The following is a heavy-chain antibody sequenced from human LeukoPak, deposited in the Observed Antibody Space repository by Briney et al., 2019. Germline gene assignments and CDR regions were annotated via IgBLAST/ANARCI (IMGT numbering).Heavy chain of an antibody. Sequence: PSETLSLTCTVSGGSISSYYWSWIRQPAGKGLEWIGRIYTSGSTNYNPSLKSRVTMSVDTSKNQFSLKLSSVTAADTAVYYCARGYCSSTSCLNWFDPWGQRTLVTVSS. CDR1: GGSISSYY. D-gene: IGHD2-2*01. J-gene: IGHJ5*02. V-gene: IGHV4-4*07. CDR3: ARGYCSSTSCLNWFDP. CDR2: IYTSGST.